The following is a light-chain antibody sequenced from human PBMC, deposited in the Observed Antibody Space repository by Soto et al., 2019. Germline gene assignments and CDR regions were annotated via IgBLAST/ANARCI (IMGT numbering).Light chain of an antibody. CDR2: KAS. V-gene: IGKV1-5*03. Sequence: DIQMTQSPSTLSASVGDRVTITCRASQSISSWLAWYQQKPGKAPKLLIYKASSLESGVLSKFSGSGSGTEFTLIISSLQPDEFATYYCRQYNSYSYTFGQGTKLEIK. CDR1: QSISSW. J-gene: IGKJ2*01. CDR3: RQYNSYSYT.